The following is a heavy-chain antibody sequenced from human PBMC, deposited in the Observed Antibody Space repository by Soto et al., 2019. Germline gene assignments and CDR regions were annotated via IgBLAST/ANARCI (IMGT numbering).Heavy chain of an antibody. CDR1: GFTFSSYS. CDR3: AKLAAVGTGAFDI. Sequence: GGSLRLSCAASGFTFSSYSMSWVRQAPGKGLEWVAFISYDATNKYYAGSVKGRFTVSRDNSKNTLYLQMNSLRAEDTAVYYCAKLAAVGTGAFDIWGQGTMVTVSS. D-gene: IGHD6-13*01. CDR2: ISYDATNK. J-gene: IGHJ3*02. V-gene: IGHV3-30*18.